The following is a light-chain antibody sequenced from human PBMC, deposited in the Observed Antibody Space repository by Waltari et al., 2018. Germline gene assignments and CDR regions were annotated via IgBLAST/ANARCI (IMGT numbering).Light chain of an antibody. CDR1: RSVLYSSNNKNY. CDR3: QQYYRAHQT. Sequence: DFVMTQSPDSLAVSLGERATINCKSSRSVLYSSNNKNYLAWYQQKPRQPPKLLIYWASTRESGVPDRFSGSGSATDFTLTISSLQAEDVAVYYCQQYYRAHQTFGQGTKVEIK. V-gene: IGKV4-1*01. CDR2: WAS. J-gene: IGKJ1*01.